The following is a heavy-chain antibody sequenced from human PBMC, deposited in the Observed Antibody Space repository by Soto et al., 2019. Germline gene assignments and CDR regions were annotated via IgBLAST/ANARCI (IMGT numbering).Heavy chain of an antibody. D-gene: IGHD6-13*01. V-gene: IGHV1-69*13. J-gene: IGHJ4*02. CDR3: AVYPGIAAAGHFDY. Sequence: SVKVSCKASGYTFTSYGISWVRQAPGQGLEWMGGIIPIFGKANYAQKFQGRVTITADESTSTAYMELSSLRSEDTAVYYCAVYPGIAAAGHFDYWGQGTLVTVSS. CDR2: IIPIFGKA. CDR1: GYTFTSYG.